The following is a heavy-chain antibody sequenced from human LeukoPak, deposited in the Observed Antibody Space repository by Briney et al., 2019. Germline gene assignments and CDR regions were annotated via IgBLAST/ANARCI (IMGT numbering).Heavy chain of an antibody. D-gene: IGHD4-23*01. Sequence: GGSLRLSCAASGFAFSAYAMHWVRQPPGRGLEWVSSISSSGGTTYHADSVKGRFTISRDNSKNTLYLQMNSLRAEDTAVYYCARDEVVTPRSPSSYWGQGTLVTVSS. CDR1: GFAFSAYA. CDR2: ISSSGGTT. J-gene: IGHJ4*02. V-gene: IGHV3-23*01. CDR3: ARDEVVTPRSPSSY.